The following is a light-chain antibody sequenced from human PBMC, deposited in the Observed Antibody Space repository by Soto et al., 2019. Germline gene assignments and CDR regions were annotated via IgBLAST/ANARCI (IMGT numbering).Light chain of an antibody. J-gene: IGKJ1*01. Sequence: DIQMTQSPSTLSASVGDRVTITCRASQSISNWLAWYQQKPGKAPKLLIYDASSLESGVPSRFSGSGSGTEFTLTISSLQPDDFATYYCQQYNSYSRWTFGQGTKVEIK. CDR3: QQYNSYSRWT. CDR1: QSISNW. CDR2: DAS. V-gene: IGKV1-5*01.